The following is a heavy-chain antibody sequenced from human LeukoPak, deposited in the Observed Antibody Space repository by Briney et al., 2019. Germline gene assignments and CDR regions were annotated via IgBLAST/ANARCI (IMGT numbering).Heavy chain of an antibody. CDR3: ARSGGYDRPFDY. J-gene: IGHJ4*02. Sequence: SETLSLTCTVPGGSISSYYWSWIRQPPGKGLEWIGYIYYSGSTNYNPSLKSRVTISVDTSKNQFSLKLSSVTAADTAVYYCARSGGYDRPFDYWGQGTLVTVSS. D-gene: IGHD5-12*01. CDR2: IYYSGST. CDR1: GGSISSYY. V-gene: IGHV4-59*01.